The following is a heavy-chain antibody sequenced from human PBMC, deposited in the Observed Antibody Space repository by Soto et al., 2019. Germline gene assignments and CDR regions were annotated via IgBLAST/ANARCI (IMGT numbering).Heavy chain of an antibody. CDR1: GFTFTSYA. CDR2: ISGTGGST. Sequence: EVQLLESGGGLVRPGGSLRLSCAASGFTFTSYAMTWVRQAPGKGLEWVSGISGTGGSTYYADSVKGRFTISRDKSKNTLYLQMNSLRAEDTAVYYCAKPHDSYSSSWAFDYWGQGTLVTVSS. J-gene: IGHJ4*02. V-gene: IGHV3-23*01. CDR3: AKPHDSYSSSWAFDY. D-gene: IGHD6-13*01.